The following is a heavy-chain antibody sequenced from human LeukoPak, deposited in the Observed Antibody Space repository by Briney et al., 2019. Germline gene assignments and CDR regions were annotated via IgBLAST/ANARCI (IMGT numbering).Heavy chain of an antibody. Sequence: GEPLKISCKGSGYSFNSYWIGWVRQMPGKGLECMGIIYPGDSDTRYSPSFQGQVTISVDKSISTAYLQWSSLKASDTAMYYCARHRKDRSGYYYDYWGQGTLVTVSS. CDR1: GYSFNSYW. V-gene: IGHV5-51*01. J-gene: IGHJ4*02. D-gene: IGHD3-22*01. CDR2: IYPGDSDT. CDR3: ARHRKDRSGYYYDY.